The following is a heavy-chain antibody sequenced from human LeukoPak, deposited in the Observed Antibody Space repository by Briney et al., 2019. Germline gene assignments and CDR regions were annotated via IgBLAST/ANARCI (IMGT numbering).Heavy chain of an antibody. CDR2: IKTDGSST. CDR3: AREYYYDSSGYYPFDY. J-gene: IGHJ4*02. D-gene: IGHD3-22*01. V-gene: IGHV3-74*01. Sequence: PGGSLRLSCAASGFTVSSSHMSWVRQAPGKGLVWVSHIKTDGSSTTYADSVKGRFTISRDNAKNTLYLQMNSLRAEDTAVYYCAREYYYDSSGYYPFDYWGQGTLVTVSS. CDR1: GFTVSSSH.